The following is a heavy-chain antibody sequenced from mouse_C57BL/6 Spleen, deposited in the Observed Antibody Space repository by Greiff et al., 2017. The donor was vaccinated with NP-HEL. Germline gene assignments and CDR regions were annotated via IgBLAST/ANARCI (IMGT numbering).Heavy chain of an antibody. CDR1: GFNIKDSY. D-gene: IGHD2-3*01. CDR2: IDPEDGDT. V-gene: IGHV14-1*01. CDR3: TRKTLYYYFDY. Sequence: VQLQQSGAELVRPGASVKLSCTASGFNIKDSYMHWVKQRPEQGLEWIGRIDPEDGDTEYAPKFQGKATMTADTSSNTAYLQLSSLTSEYTAVYYCTRKTLYYYFDYWGQGTTLTVSS. J-gene: IGHJ2*01.